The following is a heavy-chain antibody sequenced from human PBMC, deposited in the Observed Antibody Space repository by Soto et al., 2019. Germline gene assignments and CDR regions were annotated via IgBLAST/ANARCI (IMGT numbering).Heavy chain of an antibody. CDR2: IYWDDDK. V-gene: IGHV2-5*02. CDR1: GFSLSTSGVG. D-gene: IGHD2-2*01. Sequence: QITLKESGPTLVKPTQTLTLTCTFSGFSLSTSGVGVGWIRQPPGKALEWLALIYWDDDKRYSPSLKSKLTIPKYTPRNQVVLTMTNLDSVDTATYYCACRSYQLLRFGYWGQGTLVTVSS. CDR3: ACRSYQLLRFGY. J-gene: IGHJ4*02.